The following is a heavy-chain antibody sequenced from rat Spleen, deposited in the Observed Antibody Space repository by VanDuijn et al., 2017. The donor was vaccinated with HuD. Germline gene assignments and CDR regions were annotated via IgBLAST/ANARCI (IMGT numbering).Heavy chain of an antibody. V-gene: IGHV2-34*01. Sequence: QVQLKESGPGLVQPSETLSLTCTVSGFSLTSYSVSWVRQPSGKGPEWMGRMWYDGSTAYNSALKSRLSISRDTYKSQVFLKMSSLKTEDTATYYCARGSYCFAYWGQGTLVTVSS. CDR3: ARGSYCFAY. CDR1: GFSLTSYS. CDR2: MWYDGST. J-gene: IGHJ3*01.